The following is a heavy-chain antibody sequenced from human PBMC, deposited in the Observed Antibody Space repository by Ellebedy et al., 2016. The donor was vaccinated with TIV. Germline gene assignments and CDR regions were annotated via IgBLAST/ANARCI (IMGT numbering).Heavy chain of an antibody. CDR2: IKGNTDGGTR. CDR3: AAGTGYSDFDY. CDR1: GFIFSNAW. V-gene: IGHV3-15*01. D-gene: IGHD2-15*01. Sequence: GGSLRLXXAASGFIFSNAWMNWVRQAPGTGPEWVGRIKGNTDGGTRDFAAPVKGRFSISRDDSKNTVSLQMDSLKTEDTAVYYCAAGTGYSDFDYWGQGTLVTVSS. J-gene: IGHJ4*02.